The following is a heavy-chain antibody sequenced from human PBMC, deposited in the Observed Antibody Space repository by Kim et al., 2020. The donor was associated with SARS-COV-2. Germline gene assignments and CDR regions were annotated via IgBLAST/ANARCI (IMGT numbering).Heavy chain of an antibody. CDR2: INHSGST. CDR1: GGSFSGYY. Sequence: SETLSLTCAVYGGSFSGYYWSWIRQPPGKGLEWIGEINHSGSTNYNPSLKSRVTISVDTSKNQFSLKLSSVTAADTAVYYCARGRKCEPRKAFDIWGQGTMVTVSS. J-gene: IGHJ3*02. V-gene: IGHV4-34*01. CDR3: ARGRKCEPRKAFDI.